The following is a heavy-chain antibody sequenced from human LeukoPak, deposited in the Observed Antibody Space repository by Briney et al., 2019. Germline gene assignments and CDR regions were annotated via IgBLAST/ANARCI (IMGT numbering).Heavy chain of an antibody. Sequence: SQTLSLTCTVSGGSISSGGYYWSWIRQYPGKGLEWIAYIYDSGSSYYSPSLKSRITTSVDTSKSQFSLKLSSVTAADTAVYYCARCYASGDVFDIWGQGTMVTFSS. CDR3: ARCYASGDVFDI. V-gene: IGHV4-31*03. CDR2: IYDSGSS. CDR1: GGSISSGGYY. J-gene: IGHJ3*02. D-gene: IGHD3-10*01.